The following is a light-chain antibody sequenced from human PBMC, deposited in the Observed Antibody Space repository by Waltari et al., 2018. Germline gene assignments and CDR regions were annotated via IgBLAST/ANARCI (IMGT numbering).Light chain of an antibody. CDR1: QSISSW. Sequence: DIQLTQSPSFLSASVGDRVTITCRASQSISSWLAWYQQKPGKAPKLLISKASGLERGVPSRFSGSGSGTEFTLTISSLQPDDFATYYCQQYDTYPPYTFGQGTKLEI. V-gene: IGKV1-5*03. CDR3: QQYDTYPPYT. J-gene: IGKJ2*01. CDR2: KAS.